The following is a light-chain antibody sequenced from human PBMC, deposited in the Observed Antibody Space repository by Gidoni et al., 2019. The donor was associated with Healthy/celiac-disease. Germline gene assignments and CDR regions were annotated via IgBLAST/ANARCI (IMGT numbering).Light chain of an antibody. CDR2: KAS. CDR3: QQYNSYPLT. V-gene: IGKV1-5*03. J-gene: IGKJ4*01. CDR1: QSISSW. Sequence: DIQMTQSPSTLSASVGDRVTITCRASQSISSWLAWYQQKPGKAPKLLIYKASSLESGVPSRVSGSGSGTEFTLTISSLQPDDFATYYCQQYNSYPLTVGGGTKVEIK.